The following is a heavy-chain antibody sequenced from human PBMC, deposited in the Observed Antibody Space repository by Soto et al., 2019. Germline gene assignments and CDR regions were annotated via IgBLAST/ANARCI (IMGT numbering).Heavy chain of an antibody. D-gene: IGHD5-12*01. V-gene: IGHV1-18*01. CDR1: GYTFTSYG. J-gene: IGHJ6*02. CDR2: ISAYNGDT. CDR3: ARENSRGYSGYAVTYYYYYGMDV. Sequence: GASVKVSCKASGYTFTSYGISWVRQAPGQGLEWMGWISAYNGDTNYAQKLQGRVTMTTDTSTSTAYMELRSLRSDDTAVYYCARENSRGYSGYAVTYYYYYGMDVWGQGTTVTSP.